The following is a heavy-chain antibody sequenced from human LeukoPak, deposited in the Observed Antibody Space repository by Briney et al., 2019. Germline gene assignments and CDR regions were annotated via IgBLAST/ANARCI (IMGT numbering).Heavy chain of an antibody. D-gene: IGHD1-26*01. CDR2: IYYSGST. Sequence: SQTLSLTCTVSGGAISSYDWSWIRQPPGKGLGAIGCIYYSGSTTYNPSLKSRVTILVDTPKNPISMKLSSVTAADTAVYYCARELGARYYYYGIEVWGQGTTVTVSS. CDR3: ARELGARYYYYGIEV. J-gene: IGHJ6*02. CDR1: GGAISSYD. V-gene: IGHV4-59*01.